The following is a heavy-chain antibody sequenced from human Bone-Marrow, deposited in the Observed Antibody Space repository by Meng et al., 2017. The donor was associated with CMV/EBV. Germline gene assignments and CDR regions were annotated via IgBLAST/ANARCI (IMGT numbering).Heavy chain of an antibody. CDR3: ARARRGDYSGFDY. CDR2: IYYSGST. J-gene: IGHJ4*02. V-gene: IGHV4-59*01. D-gene: IGHD4-17*01. Sequence: SETLSLTCTVSGGSISSYYWSWIRQPPGKGLEWIGYIYYSGSTNYNPSLKSRVTISVDTSKNQFSLKLSSVTAADTAVYYCARARRGDYSGFDYWGQGTLVTVSS. CDR1: GGSISSYY.